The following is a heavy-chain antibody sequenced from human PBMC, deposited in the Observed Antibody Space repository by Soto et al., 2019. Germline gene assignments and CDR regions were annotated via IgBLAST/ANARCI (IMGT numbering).Heavy chain of an antibody. D-gene: IGHD4-17*01. CDR1: GFTFSSYA. J-gene: IGHJ6*03. Sequence: GGSLRLSCAASGFTFSSYAMSWVRQAPGKGLEWVSAISGSGGSTYYADSVKGRFTISRDNSKNTLYLQMNSLRAEDTAVYYCAKDNGDYHYYYYMDVWGKGTTVTVSS. V-gene: IGHV3-23*01. CDR3: AKDNGDYHYYYYMDV. CDR2: ISGSGGST.